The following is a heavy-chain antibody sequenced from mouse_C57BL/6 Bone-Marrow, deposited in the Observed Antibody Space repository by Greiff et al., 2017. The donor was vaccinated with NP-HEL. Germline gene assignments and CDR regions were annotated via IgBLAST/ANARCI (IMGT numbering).Heavy chain of an antibody. CDR2: IDPSDSYT. CDR3: AIYYGILFAY. V-gene: IGHV1-69*01. CDR1: GYTFTSYW. D-gene: IGHD2-1*01. Sequence: QVQLQQPGAELVMPGASVKLSCKASGYTFTSYWMHWVKQRPGQGLEWIGEIDPSDSYTNYNQKFKGKSTLTVAQSSRTAYMQLSSLTSEDSAVYYCAIYYGILFAYWGQGTLVTVSA. J-gene: IGHJ3*01.